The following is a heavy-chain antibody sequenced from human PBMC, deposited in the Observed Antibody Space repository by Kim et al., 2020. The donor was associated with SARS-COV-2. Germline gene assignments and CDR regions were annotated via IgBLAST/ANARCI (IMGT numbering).Heavy chain of an antibody. CDR2: IRHKAYGGTT. CDR1: GFTFGDYA. Sequence: GGSLRLSCTASGFTFGDYAMSWVRQAPGKGLEWLGFIRHKAYGGTTQYAATVEGRFSISRDDSELIAYLQMNSLETVATAVYYCARGGASGRYYFDYWGREP. V-gene: IGHV3-49*04. CDR3: ARGGASGRYYFDY. D-gene: IGHD6-19*01. J-gene: IGHJ4*02.